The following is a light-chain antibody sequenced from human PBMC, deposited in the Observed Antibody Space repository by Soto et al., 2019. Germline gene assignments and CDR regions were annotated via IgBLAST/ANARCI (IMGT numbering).Light chain of an antibody. CDR2: GQS. CDR1: KSVSSN. V-gene: IGKV3-15*01. Sequence: EIVMTQSPATLSVSPGERATLSCRASKSVSSNLAWYQQKPGQAPRLLIYGQSTRATGIQARFSGSGSGNEFTLTISSLQSEDFAVYYCQQYNNWPPWTFGQGTKVEIK. J-gene: IGKJ1*01. CDR3: QQYNNWPPWT.